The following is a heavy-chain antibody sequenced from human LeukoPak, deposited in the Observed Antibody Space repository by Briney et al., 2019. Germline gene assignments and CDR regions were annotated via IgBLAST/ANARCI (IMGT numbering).Heavy chain of an antibody. CDR3: STSTGTTYNSFDP. CDR2: VYYTGNT. CDR1: GGSIGSSSYY. Sequence: SETLSLTCTVSGGSIGSSSYYWGWIRQPPGKGLEYIGSVYYTGNTYYNPSLKSRVTISVDTSKIQFSLKLNSVTAADTAVYYCSTSTGTTYNSFDPWGQGTLVTVSS. D-gene: IGHD4-11*01. V-gene: IGHV4-39*07. J-gene: IGHJ5*02.